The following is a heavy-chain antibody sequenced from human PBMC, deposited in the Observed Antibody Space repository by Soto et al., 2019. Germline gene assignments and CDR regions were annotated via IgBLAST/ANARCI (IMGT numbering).Heavy chain of an antibody. V-gene: IGHV1-3*01. D-gene: IGHD3-3*01. J-gene: IGHJ6*02. CDR2: LNAGNDNT. CDR3: ARVGQNYYGMDV. CDR1: GYTFTTYV. Sequence: ASVKVSCKASGYTFTTYVMHWVRQAPGQRLEGMGWLNAGNDNTEYSQKLQGRVNITRDTSASTVYMELSSLSSEDTAVYYCARVGQNYYGMDVWGQGTTVTVSS.